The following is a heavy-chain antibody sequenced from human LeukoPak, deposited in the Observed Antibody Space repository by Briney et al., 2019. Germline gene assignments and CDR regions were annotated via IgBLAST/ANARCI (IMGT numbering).Heavy chain of an antibody. CDR2: ISSSSGYI. J-gene: IGHJ4*02. D-gene: IGHD3-22*01. V-gene: IGHV3-21*01. CDR1: GFSFSDAW. Sequence: GGSLRLSCAASGFSFSDAWMNWVRQAPGKGLEWVSSISSSSGYIYYADSMKGRFTISRDNAKNSLYLQMNSLRAEDTAVYYCARDSAYYYGLEYWGQGTLVTVSS. CDR3: ARDSAYYYGLEY.